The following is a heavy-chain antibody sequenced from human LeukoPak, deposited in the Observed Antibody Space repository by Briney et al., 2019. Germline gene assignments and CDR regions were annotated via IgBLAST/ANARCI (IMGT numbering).Heavy chain of an antibody. J-gene: IGHJ4*02. D-gene: IGHD4/OR15-4a*01. CDR2: INPSGGST. Sequence: ASVKVSCKASGYTFTSYYMHWVRPAPGQGLEWMGIINPSGGSTSYAQKFQGRVTMTRDTSTSTVYMELSSLRSEDTAVYYCARDREANTRKYYFDYWGQGTLVTVSS. CDR3: ARDREANTRKYYFDY. CDR1: GYTFTSYY. V-gene: IGHV1-46*01.